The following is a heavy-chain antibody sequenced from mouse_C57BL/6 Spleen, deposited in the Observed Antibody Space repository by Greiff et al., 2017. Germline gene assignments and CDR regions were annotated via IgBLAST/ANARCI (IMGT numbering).Heavy chain of an antibody. CDR2: INPNNGGT. D-gene: IGHD1-1*01. V-gene: IGHV1-26*01. CDR3: ATTTVVGCHYAMDY. CDR1: GYTFTDYY. J-gene: IGHJ4*01. Sequence: VQLQQSGPELVKPGASVKISCKASGYTFTDYYMNWVKQSHGKSLEWIGDINPNNGGTSYNQKFKGKATLTVDKSSSTAYMELRSLTSEDSAVYYCATTTVVGCHYAMDYWGQGTSVTVSS.